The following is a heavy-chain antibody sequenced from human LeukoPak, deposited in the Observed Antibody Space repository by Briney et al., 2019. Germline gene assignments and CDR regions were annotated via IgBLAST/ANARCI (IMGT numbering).Heavy chain of an antibody. J-gene: IGHJ4*02. D-gene: IGHD6-19*01. CDR1: GVPFSAYY. CDR3: AKGGNGWYFDY. Sequence: SETLSLTCAVYGVPFSAYYWNWIRQPPGKGLEWIGEINHRGSTKYNPSLKSRVTMSVDTSKNQLSLRLSSVTAADTAVYYCAKGGNGWYFDYWGQGTLATVSS. CDR2: INHRGST. V-gene: IGHV4-34*01.